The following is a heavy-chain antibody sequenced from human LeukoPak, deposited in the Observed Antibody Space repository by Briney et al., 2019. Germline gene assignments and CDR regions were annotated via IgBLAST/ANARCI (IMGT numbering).Heavy chain of an antibody. D-gene: IGHD2-15*01. CDR1: GYSFTSYW. CDR2: IYPGDSDT. J-gene: IGHJ3*02. CDR3: AGNSGLSRSPFDAFDI. V-gene: IGHV5-51*01. Sequence: GQSLKISCKGSGYSFTSYWIGWVRQMPGKGLEWMGIIYPGDSDTRYSPSFQGQVTISADKSISTAYLQWSSLKASDTAMYYCAGNSGLSRSPFDAFDIWGQGTMVTVSS.